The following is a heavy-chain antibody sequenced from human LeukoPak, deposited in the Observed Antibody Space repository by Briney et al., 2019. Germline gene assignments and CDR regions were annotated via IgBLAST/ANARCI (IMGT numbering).Heavy chain of an antibody. CDR3: ARISGSYSNYYYGMDV. CDR1: GHSFTSYW. V-gene: IGHV5-51*01. D-gene: IGHD1-26*01. CDR2: IYPGDSDT. J-gene: IGHJ6*02. Sequence: GESLKISCKGSGHSFTSYWIGWVRQMPGKGLEWMGIIYPGDSDTRYSPSFQGQVTISADKSISTAYLQWSSLKASDTAMYYCARISGSYSNYYYGMDVWGQGTTVTVSS.